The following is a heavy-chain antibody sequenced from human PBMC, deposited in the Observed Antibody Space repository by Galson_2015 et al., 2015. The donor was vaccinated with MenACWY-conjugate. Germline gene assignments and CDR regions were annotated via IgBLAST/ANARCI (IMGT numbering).Heavy chain of an antibody. Sequence: SVKVSCKASGYIFTNYGISWVRQAPGQGLEWMGWISACDGNTNYAQKVQGRVTMTTHTSTSTAYMELRSLRSDDTAVYYCARGGDYGHPGCDYWGQGTLITVSS. CDR1: GYIFTNYG. CDR2: ISACDGNT. D-gene: IGHD4-17*01. CDR3: ARGGDYGHPGCDY. J-gene: IGHJ4*02. V-gene: IGHV1-18*04.